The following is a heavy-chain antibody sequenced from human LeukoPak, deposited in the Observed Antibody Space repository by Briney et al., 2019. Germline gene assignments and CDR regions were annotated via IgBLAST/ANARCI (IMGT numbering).Heavy chain of an antibody. CDR3: ARGTMSVVVAATDYYYGMDV. J-gene: IGHJ6*04. D-gene: IGHD2-15*01. V-gene: IGHV3-33*01. Sequence: PGRSLRLSCAASGFTFSSYGMHWVRQAPGKGLEWVAVIWYDGSNKYYADSVKGRFTISRDNSENTLYLQMNSLRAEDTAVYYCARGTMSVVVAATDYYYGMDVWGKGTTVTVSS. CDR1: GFTFSSYG. CDR2: IWYDGSNK.